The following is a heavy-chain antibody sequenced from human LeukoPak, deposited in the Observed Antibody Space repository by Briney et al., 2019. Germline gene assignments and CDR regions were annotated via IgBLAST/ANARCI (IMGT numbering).Heavy chain of an antibody. D-gene: IGHD5-18*01. CDR2: MNPNSGNT. V-gene: IGHV1-8*01. CDR3: ARGGRGYSCGSYYYYMDV. J-gene: IGHJ6*03. Sequence: ASVKVSCKASGYTFTSYDINWVRQATGQGLEWIGWMNPNSGNTGYAQKFQGRVTMTRNTSISTDYMELSSLRSEDTAVYYCARGGRGYSCGSYYYYMDVWGKGTTVTVSS. CDR1: GYTFTSYD.